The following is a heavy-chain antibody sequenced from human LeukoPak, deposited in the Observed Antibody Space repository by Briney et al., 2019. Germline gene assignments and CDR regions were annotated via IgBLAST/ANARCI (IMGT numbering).Heavy chain of an antibody. Sequence: SETLSLTCTVSGGSITSGGYYWSWIRQHPGKGLEWIGYIYYSGSTYYNPSLRSRVTISVDTSKNQFSLKLSSVTAADTAVYYCARCGKDGDYVQNWGQGTLVTVSS. CDR2: IYYSGST. CDR1: GGSITSGGYY. V-gene: IGHV4-31*03. D-gene: IGHD4-17*01. CDR3: ARCGKDGDYVQN. J-gene: IGHJ4*02.